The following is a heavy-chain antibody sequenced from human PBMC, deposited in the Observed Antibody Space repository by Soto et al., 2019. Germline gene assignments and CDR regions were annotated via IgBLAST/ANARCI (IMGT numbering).Heavy chain of an antibody. CDR1: GFTFRSYE. V-gene: IGHV3-48*03. CDR3: VREIVPVWPRYGLDV. CDR2: ISSSATTI. Sequence: EVQLVESGGALVQPGGSLRLSCAASGFTFRSYEMNWVRQAPGKGLEWVSSISSSATTIYYADSVRGRFAISRDNANNSLFLQMNSLRAEVTALYYCVREIVPVWPRYGLDVWGQGTTVTVSS. D-gene: IGHD2-2*01. J-gene: IGHJ6*02.